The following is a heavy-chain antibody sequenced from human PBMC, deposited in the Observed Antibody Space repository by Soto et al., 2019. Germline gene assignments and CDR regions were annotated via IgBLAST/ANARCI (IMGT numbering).Heavy chain of an antibody. CDR2: IYYSGST. CDR1: GGSISSYY. V-gene: IGHV4-59*08. J-gene: IGHJ4*02. Sequence: KASETLSLTCTVSGGSISSYYWSWIRQPPGKGLEWIGYIYYSGSTNYNPSLKSRVTISVDTSKNQFSLKLSSVTAADTAVYYCARLYGRTYYDILTGYRYYFDYWGQGTLVTVSS. D-gene: IGHD3-9*01. CDR3: ARLYGRTYYDILTGYRYYFDY.